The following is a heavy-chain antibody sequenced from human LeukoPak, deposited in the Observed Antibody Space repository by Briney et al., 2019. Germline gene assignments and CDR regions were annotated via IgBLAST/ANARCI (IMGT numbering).Heavy chain of an antibody. CDR1: GFTFSSYS. D-gene: IGHD2-2*01. V-gene: IGHV3-21*01. CDR3: ARDRSEDIVVVPAAMLGGDH. J-gene: IGHJ5*02. Sequence: GGSLRLSCAASGFTFSSYSMNWVRQAPGKGLEWVSSISSSSSYIYYADSVKGRFTISRDNAKNSLYLQMNSLRAEDTAVYYCARDRSEDIVVVPAAMLGGDHWGQGTLVTVSS. CDR2: ISSSSSYI.